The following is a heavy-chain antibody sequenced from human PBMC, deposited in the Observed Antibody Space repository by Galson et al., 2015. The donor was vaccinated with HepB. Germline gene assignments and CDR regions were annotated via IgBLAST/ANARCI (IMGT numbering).Heavy chain of an antibody. CDR3: ARDFKWNYDY. Sequence: SLRLSCAASGFTFSSYNMHWVRQAPVKGLEWVAIISPDGNTIYYADSVRGRFTISRDNSKSTLFLRVDSLRPEDTAVYYCARDFKWNYDYWGQGTLVTVSS. CDR2: ISPDGNTI. CDR1: GFTFSSYN. V-gene: IGHV3-30-3*01. D-gene: IGHD1-26*01. J-gene: IGHJ4*01.